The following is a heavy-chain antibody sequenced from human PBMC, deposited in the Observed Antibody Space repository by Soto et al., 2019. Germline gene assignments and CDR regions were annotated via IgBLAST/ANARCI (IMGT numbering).Heavy chain of an antibody. CDR3: ARCIAAAGTSDY. D-gene: IGHD6-13*01. CDR2: MNPNSGNT. Sequence: ASVKVSCKASGYTLTSYDINWVRQATGQGLEWMGWMNPNSGNTGYAQKFQGRVTMTRNTSISTAYMELSSLRSEDTAVYYCARCIAAAGTSDYWGHGTLVTVSS. V-gene: IGHV1-8*01. CDR1: GYTLTSYD. J-gene: IGHJ4*01.